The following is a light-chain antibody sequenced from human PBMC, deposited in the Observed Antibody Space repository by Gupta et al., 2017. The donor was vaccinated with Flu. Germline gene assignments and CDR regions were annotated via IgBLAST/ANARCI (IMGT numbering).Light chain of an antibody. CDR1: QSINKY. CDR2: DAS. CDR3: QQRGDSPIYT. J-gene: IGKJ2*01. Sequence: EIVLTQSPATLSMSPGERATLSCTASQSINKYLAWYQQKPGQAPRLLIYDASNRATGSPARFSGSWSGTDFTLTINSLEPEDFAVYYCQQRGDSPIYTFGQGTRLEIK. V-gene: IGKV3-11*01.